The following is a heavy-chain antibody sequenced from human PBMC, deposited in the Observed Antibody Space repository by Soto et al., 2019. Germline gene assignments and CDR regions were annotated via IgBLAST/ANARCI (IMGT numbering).Heavy chain of an antibody. CDR1: GFTVSTNY. V-gene: IGHV3-53*01. Sequence: VQLVESGGGLIQPGGSLRLSCAASGFTVSTNYMSWVRQAPGKGLEWVSVIYSGGTTYFADSVEGRFTISRDNSKNTLYLQMSSLRAEDTAVYFCARAASYYGLDVWGQGTTVTVSS. J-gene: IGHJ6*02. CDR3: ARAASYYGLDV. CDR2: IYSGGTT.